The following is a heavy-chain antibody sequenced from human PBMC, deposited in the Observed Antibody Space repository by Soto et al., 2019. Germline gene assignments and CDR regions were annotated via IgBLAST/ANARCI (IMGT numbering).Heavy chain of an antibody. CDR2: FSGSVGST. CDR1: GITFSSHA. Sequence: PGGSLRLSCTASGITFSSHAMSWVRQVSGKGLEWVSAFSGSVGSTSYAGSVKGRFTVSRDNSKNTLYLQMNSLRAEGTAVYYCATRDEDTVTYNWYFDLWGRGTVVTVSS. CDR3: ATRDEDTVTYNWYFDL. D-gene: IGHD4-4*01. V-gene: IGHV3-23*01. J-gene: IGHJ2*01.